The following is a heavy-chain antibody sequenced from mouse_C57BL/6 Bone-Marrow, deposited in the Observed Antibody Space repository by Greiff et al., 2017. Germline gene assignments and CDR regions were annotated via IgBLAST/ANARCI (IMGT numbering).Heavy chain of an antibody. J-gene: IGHJ2*01. CDR2: IYPGDGDT. CDR3: ATYYSDCVCYFDD. Sequence: QVQLQQSGPELVKPGASVKISCTASGYAFSSSWMNWVKQRPGKGLEWIGRIYPGDGDTNYNGKFKGKATLTAAKSSSTAYMQLSSLTSEDSAVYFCATYYSDCVCYFDDWGQGTTLTVSA. CDR1: GYAFSSSW. D-gene: IGHD2-12*01. V-gene: IGHV1-82*01.